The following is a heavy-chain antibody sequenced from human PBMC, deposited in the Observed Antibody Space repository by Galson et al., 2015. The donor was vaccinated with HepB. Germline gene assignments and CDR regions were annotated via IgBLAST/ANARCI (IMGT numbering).Heavy chain of an antibody. D-gene: IGHD3-10*01. Sequence: SLRLSCAASGFTVSSNYMSWVRQAPGKGLEWVSVIYSGGSTYYADSVKGRFTISRDNSKNTLYLQMNSLRAEDTAVYYCARDKALMVRGVGYFDLWGRGTLVTVSS. CDR1: GFTVSSNY. V-gene: IGHV3-66*02. CDR3: ARDKALMVRGVGYFDL. J-gene: IGHJ2*01. CDR2: IYSGGST.